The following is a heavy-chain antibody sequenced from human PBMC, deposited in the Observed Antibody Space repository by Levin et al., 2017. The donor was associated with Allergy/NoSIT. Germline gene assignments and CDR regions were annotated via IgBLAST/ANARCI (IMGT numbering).Heavy chain of an antibody. Sequence: GASVKVSCKASGYTFTSYGISWVRQAPGQGLEWMGWISAYNGNTNYAQKLQGRVTMTTDTSTSTAYMELRSLRSDDTAVYYCARHQDEHYPTYYYYYGMDVWGQGTTVTVSS. V-gene: IGHV1-18*01. CDR1: GYTFTSYG. D-gene: IGHD1/OR15-1a*01. CDR3: ARHQDEHYPTYYYYYGMDV. CDR2: ISAYNGNT. J-gene: IGHJ6*02.